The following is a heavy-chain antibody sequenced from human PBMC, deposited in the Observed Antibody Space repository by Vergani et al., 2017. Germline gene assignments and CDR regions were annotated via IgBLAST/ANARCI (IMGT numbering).Heavy chain of an antibody. J-gene: IGHJ6*03. V-gene: IGHV3-15*01. CDR2: IKSKTDGGTT. CDR3: TTAGAARPRYDFYYMDV. Sequence: EVQLVESGGGLVKPGGSLRLSCAASGFTFSNAWMSWVRQAPGKGLEWVGRIKSKTDGGTTDYAAPVKGRFTISRDDSKNTLYLQMNSLKTEDTAVYYCTTAGAARPRYDFYYMDVWGKGTTVTVSS. D-gene: IGHD6-6*01. CDR1: GFTFSNAW.